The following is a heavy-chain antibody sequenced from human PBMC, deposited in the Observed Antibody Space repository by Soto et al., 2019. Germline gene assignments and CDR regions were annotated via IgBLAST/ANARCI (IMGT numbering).Heavy chain of an antibody. J-gene: IGHJ6*02. D-gene: IGHD1-20*01. V-gene: IGHV1-69*06. CDR3: AGGVRITGASGITDYGLEG. CDR1: GFTFSNLA. Sequence: QVQLVQSGAEVKKPGSSVKVSCKASGFTFSNLAISWVRQAPGQGLEWMGGITHLFGTPNYAQKFQGRIIVTADRSTSTDYMELSGLRSDGTALYFGAGGVRITGASGITDYGLEGWGQRHTVIVSS. CDR2: ITHLFGTP.